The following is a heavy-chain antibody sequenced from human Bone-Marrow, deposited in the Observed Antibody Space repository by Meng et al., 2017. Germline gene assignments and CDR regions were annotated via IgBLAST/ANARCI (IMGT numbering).Heavy chain of an antibody. Sequence: ASVKVSCKASGYTFTGYYMHWVRQAPGQGLEWMGRINPNSGGTNYAQKFQGRVTMTRDTSISTAYMELSRLRSDDTAVYYCARGSVVYFDWLLYDAFDIWGQGTMVTVSS. CDR1: GYTFTGYY. V-gene: IGHV1-2*06. D-gene: IGHD3-9*01. CDR2: INPNSGGT. J-gene: IGHJ3*02. CDR3: ARGSVVYFDWLLYDAFDI.